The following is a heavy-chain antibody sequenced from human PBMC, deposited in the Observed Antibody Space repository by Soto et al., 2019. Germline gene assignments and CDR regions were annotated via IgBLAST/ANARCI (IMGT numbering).Heavy chain of an antibody. CDR1: GFTFSSYG. Sequence: QVQLVESGGGVVQPGRSLRLSCAASGFTFSSYGMHWVRQAPGKGLEWVAVISYDGSNKYYADSVKGRFTISRDNSKNTLYLQMNSLGAEETAVYYCAKLYCGVDCSGGGFDYWGQGTLVTVSS. V-gene: IGHV3-30*18. CDR3: AKLYCGVDCSGGGFDY. CDR2: ISYDGSNK. D-gene: IGHD2-21*02. J-gene: IGHJ4*02.